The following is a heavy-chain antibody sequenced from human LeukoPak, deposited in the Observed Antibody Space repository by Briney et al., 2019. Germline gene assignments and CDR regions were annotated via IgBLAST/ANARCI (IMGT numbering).Heavy chain of an antibody. CDR2: INHSGST. Sequence: SETLSLTCAVYGGSFSGYYWSWIRQPPGKGLEWIGEINHSGSTNYNPSLKSRVTISVDTSKNQFSLKLSSATAADTAVYYCARRWIQLWLGNYYFDYWGQGTLVTVSS. CDR1: GGSFSGYY. D-gene: IGHD5-18*01. J-gene: IGHJ4*02. V-gene: IGHV4-34*01. CDR3: ARRWIQLWLGNYYFDY.